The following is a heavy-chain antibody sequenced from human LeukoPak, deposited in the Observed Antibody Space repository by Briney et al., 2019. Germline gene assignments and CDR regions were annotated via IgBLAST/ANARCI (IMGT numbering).Heavy chain of an antibody. CDR1: GYSISSGYY. J-gene: IGHJ3*02. CDR3: ARGPGRDGYNPDAFDI. D-gene: IGHD5-24*01. Sequence: PSETLSLTCTVSGYSISSGYYWGWIRQPPGKGLEWIGSIYHSGSTYYNPSLKSRVTISVDTSKNQFSLKLSSVTAADTAVYYCARGPGRDGYNPDAFDIWGQGTMVTVSS. V-gene: IGHV4-38-2*02. CDR2: IYHSGST.